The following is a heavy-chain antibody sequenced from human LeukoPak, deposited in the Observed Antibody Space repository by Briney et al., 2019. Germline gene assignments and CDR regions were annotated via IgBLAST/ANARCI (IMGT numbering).Heavy chain of an antibody. V-gene: IGHV4-61*02. D-gene: IGHD3-3*01. J-gene: IGHJ3*02. CDR2: ISSSGST. CDR1: GDSISSGDYY. Sequence: SQTLSLTCTVSGDSISSGDYYWSWIRQPAGKGLEWIGRISSSGSTNYNPSLKSRVTISVDTSKNQFSLKLSSVTAADTAVYYCAREGAYYDFWSGHAFDIWGQGTMVTVSS. CDR3: AREGAYYDFWSGHAFDI.